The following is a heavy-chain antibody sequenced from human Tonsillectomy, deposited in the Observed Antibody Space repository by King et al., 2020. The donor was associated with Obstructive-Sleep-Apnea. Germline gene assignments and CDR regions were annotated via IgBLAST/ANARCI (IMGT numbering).Heavy chain of an antibody. Sequence: QLVQSGGGLVQPGRCLRLSCVDSGFTFDDYAMHGFRQAPGKGVEWVSGIRWNSGRIDYVDSVKGGFTISRENVNKSLYLQMNSLRVEDTALYYCAKDKDSSGWYADYWGQGTLGTVSS. CDR3: AKDKDSSGWYADY. CDR1: GFTFDDYA. V-gene: IGHV3-9*01. J-gene: IGHJ4*02. D-gene: IGHD6-19*01. CDR2: IRWNSGRI.